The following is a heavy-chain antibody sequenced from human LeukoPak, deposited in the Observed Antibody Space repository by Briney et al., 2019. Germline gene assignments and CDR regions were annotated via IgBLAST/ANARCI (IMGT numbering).Heavy chain of an antibody. CDR3: ARPSPYSGSYEDAFDI. J-gene: IGHJ3*02. D-gene: IGHD1-26*01. Sequence: GESPKISCKGSGYSFTSYWIGWVRQMPGKGLEWMGIIYPGDSDTGYSPSFQGQVTISADKSISTAYLQWSSLKASDTAMYYCARPSPYSGSYEDAFDIWGQGTMVTVSS. CDR2: IYPGDSDT. CDR1: GYSFTSYW. V-gene: IGHV5-51*01.